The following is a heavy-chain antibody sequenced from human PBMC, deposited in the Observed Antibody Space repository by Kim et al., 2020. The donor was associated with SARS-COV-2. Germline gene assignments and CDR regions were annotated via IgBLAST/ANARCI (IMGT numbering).Heavy chain of an antibody. D-gene: IGHD3-10*01. J-gene: IGHJ6*02. Sequence: SRVTISVDTSKNQFSLKLSSVTAADTAVYYCARGDHYYGSGSPYYYGMDVWGQGTTVTVSS. CDR3: ARGDHYYGSGSPYYYGMDV. V-gene: IGHV4-59*09.